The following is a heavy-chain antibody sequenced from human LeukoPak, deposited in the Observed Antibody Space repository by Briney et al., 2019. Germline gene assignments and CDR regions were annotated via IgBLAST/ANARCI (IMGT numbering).Heavy chain of an antibody. CDR1: GGSISSYY. D-gene: IGHD1-26*01. CDR3: ASYSGSYKNWFDP. Sequence: PSETLSLTCTVSGGSISSYYWSWLRQPPGKGLEGIGYIYYSGSTNYNPSLKSRVTISVDTSKNQFSLKLSSVTAADTAVYYCASYSGSYKNWFDPWGQGTLVTVSS. CDR2: IYYSGST. V-gene: IGHV4-59*01. J-gene: IGHJ5*02.